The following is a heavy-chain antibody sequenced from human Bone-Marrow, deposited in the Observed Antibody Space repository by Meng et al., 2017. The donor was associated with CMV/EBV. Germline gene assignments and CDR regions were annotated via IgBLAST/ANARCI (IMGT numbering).Heavy chain of an antibody. CDR3: SSERWVYTSSWTPQNWWFDP. D-gene: IGHD6-13*01. Sequence: ASVKVPCKDSGYSFTSYGISWVRQAPGQGLEWMGWISAYNGNTNYVQNLQGRGTMTTDSSTSTDYMDLRSLRSDDEAVYYCSSERWVYTSSWTPQNWWFDPWGQGTLVTVSS. CDR2: ISAYNGNT. J-gene: IGHJ5*02. CDR1: GYSFTSYG. V-gene: IGHV1-18*01.